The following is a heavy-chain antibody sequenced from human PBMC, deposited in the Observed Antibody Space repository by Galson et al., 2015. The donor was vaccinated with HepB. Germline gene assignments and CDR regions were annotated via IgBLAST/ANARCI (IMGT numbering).Heavy chain of an antibody. Sequence: SLRLSCAASTFIFSTYSMDWVRQAPGKGLEWVSYISSSSTTIYYADSVKGRFTISRDNAKNSLYLQMNSLRAEDTAVYYCVLVRGYDLKPLHYWGQGTLVTVSS. V-gene: IGHV3-48*04. CDR2: ISSSSTTI. J-gene: IGHJ4*02. CDR3: VLVRGYDLKPLHY. CDR1: TFIFSTYS. D-gene: IGHD5-12*01.